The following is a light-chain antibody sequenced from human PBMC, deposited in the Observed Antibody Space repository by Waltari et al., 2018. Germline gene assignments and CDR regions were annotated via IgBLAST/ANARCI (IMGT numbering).Light chain of an antibody. Sequence: QSALTQPASVSGSPGQSIPISCTVTSSDFGCYNYVSWYQQYPGKAPQLMIYDVNNRPSGVSNRFSGSKSGNTASLTISGLQAEDEADYYCSSYTSSSTQVFGGGTKLTVL. CDR3: SSYTSSSTQV. CDR2: DVN. J-gene: IGLJ3*02. CDR1: SSDFGCYNY. V-gene: IGLV2-14*03.